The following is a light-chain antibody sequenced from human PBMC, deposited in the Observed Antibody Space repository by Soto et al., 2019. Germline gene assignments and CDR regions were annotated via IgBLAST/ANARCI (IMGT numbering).Light chain of an antibody. J-gene: IGKJ5*01. CDR2: EAY. V-gene: IGKV1-9*01. CDR1: HDISTF. Sequence: DIQLTQSPSLLSASIGDRVTITCRASHDISTFLAWYQQKPGKAPKLLIYEAYTLQSGVQSRFSGSGSGTEFTLTIRGLLPEDFAAYHCQQLYTLPFTFGQGTRLEI. CDR3: QQLYTLPFT.